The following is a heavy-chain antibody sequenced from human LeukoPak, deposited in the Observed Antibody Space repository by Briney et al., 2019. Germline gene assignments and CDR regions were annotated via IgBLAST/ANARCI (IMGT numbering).Heavy chain of an antibody. CDR2: ISGSGGGT. D-gene: IGHD6-19*01. V-gene: IGHV3-23*01. J-gene: IGHJ4*02. Sequence: PGGSLRLSCAASGFTFSSYAMSWVRQAPGKGLEWVSAISGSGGGTYYADSVKGRFTISRDNSKNTLYLQMNGLRAEDTAVYYCAKVPFIAVAGPSFDYWGQGTLVTVST. CDR3: AKVPFIAVAGPSFDY. CDR1: GFTFSSYA.